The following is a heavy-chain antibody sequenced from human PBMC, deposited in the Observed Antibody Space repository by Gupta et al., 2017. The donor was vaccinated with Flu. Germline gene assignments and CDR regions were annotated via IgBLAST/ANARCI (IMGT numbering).Heavy chain of an antibody. J-gene: IGHJ4*02. CDR3: ARGVRLGELSLYTQLNYFDY. Sequence: LEWMGWINAGNGNTKYSQKFQGRVTITRDTSASTAYMELSSLRSEDTAVYYCARGVRLGELSLYTQLNYFDYWGQGTLVTVSS. V-gene: IGHV1-3*01. D-gene: IGHD3-16*02. CDR2: INAGNGNT.